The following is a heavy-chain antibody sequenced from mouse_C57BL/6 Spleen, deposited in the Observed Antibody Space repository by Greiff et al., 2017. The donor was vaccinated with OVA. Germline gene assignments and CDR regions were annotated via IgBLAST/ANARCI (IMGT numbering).Heavy chain of an antibody. V-gene: IGHV1-26*01. D-gene: IGHD1-1*02. J-gene: IGHJ2*01. Sequence: VQLQQSGPELVKPGASVKISCKASGYTFTDYYMNWVKQSHGKSLEWIGDINPNNGGTSYNQKFKGKATLTVDKSSSTAYMELRSLTSEDSAVYYCARMVLDYWGQGTTLTVSS. CDR3: ARMVLDY. CDR1: GYTFTDYY. CDR2: INPNNGGT.